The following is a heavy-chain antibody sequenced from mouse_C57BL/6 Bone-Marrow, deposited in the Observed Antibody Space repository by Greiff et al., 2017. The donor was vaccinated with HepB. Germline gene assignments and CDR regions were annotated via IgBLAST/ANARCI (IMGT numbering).Heavy chain of an antibody. CDR2: IDPSDSYT. V-gene: IGHV1-69*01. CDR3: ARETVVAIDIPHAMDY. D-gene: IGHD1-1*01. Sequence: QVQLQQPGAELVMPGASVKLSCKASGYTFTSYWMHWVKQRPGQGLEWIGEIDPSDSYTNYNQKVKGKSTLTVDKSSSTAYMQLSSLTSEDSAVYYCARETVVAIDIPHAMDYWGQGTSVTVSS. CDR1: GYTFTSYW. J-gene: IGHJ4*01.